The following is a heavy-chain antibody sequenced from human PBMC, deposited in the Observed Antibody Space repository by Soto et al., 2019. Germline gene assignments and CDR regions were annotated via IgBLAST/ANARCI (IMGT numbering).Heavy chain of an antibody. CDR3: ARDNGMAGSFDP. V-gene: IGHV3-48*02. D-gene: IGHD2-8*01. CDR2: ISFSSTTI. Sequence: VQLVESGGGLVKPGGSLRLSCAASGFAFSTYSMNWVRQAPGKGLEWVSYISFSSTTIFYADSVRGRFTISRDNAKNSLYLQMNTLRDEDTAVYYCARDNGMAGSFDPWGQGTLVTVSS. CDR1: GFAFSTYS. J-gene: IGHJ5*02.